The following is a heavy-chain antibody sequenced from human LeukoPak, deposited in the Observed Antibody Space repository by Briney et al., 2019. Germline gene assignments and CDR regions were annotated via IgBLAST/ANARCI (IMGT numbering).Heavy chain of an antibody. D-gene: IGHD5-24*01. J-gene: IGHJ3*02. CDR3: ARSGYNSRDPLTYAFDI. V-gene: IGHV1-46*01. Sequence: ALVKVSCKASGYTFTSYYMHWVRQAPGQGLEWMGIINPSGGSTSYAQKFQGRVTMTRDTSTSTVYMELSSLRSEDTAVYYCARSGYNSRDPLTYAFDIWGQGTMVTVSS. CDR1: GYTFTSYY. CDR2: INPSGGST.